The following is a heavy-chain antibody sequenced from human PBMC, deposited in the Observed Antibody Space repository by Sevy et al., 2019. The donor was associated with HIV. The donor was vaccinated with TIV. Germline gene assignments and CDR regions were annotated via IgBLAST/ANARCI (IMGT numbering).Heavy chain of an antibody. CDR1: GFSFSSYE. J-gene: IGHJ4*02. CDR2: ISNSGTTI. CDR3: ARDLPRIATTVAHFDC. D-gene: IGHD4-17*01. Sequence: GGSLRLSCAASGFSFSSYEMNWVRQAPGKGLEWVSYISNSGTTISYSDSVRGRFTISRDNARNLLYLQMNSLRAEDTAVYYCARDLPRIATTVAHFDCWGQGTLVTVSS. V-gene: IGHV3-48*03.